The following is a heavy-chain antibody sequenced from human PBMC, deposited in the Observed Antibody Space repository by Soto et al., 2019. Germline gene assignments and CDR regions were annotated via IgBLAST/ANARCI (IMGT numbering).Heavy chain of an antibody. CDR2: ISDSGDNT. CDR3: AKDPDTFQYSSGWSPYMDV. D-gene: IGHD6-19*01. CDR1: GFTFSNYA. Sequence: AGGSLRLSCAASGFTFSNYAMNWVRQAPGKGLEWVSGISDSGDNTFYADSVRGRFTVSRGNSKNTLYLQMDSLRAEDTAVFYCAKDPDTFQYSSGWSPYMDVWGQGTTVTVSS. V-gene: IGHV3-23*01. J-gene: IGHJ6*02.